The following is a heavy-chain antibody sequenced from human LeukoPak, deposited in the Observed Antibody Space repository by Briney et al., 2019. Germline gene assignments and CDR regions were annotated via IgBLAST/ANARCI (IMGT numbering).Heavy chain of an antibody. CDR3: ARISITMVRGVSGNYYYYYYMDV. CDR2: MNPNSGNT. Sequence: ASVKVSCKASGYTFTSYDINWVRQATGQGLEWMGWMNPNSGNTGYAQKFQGRVTITRNTSISTAYMELSSLRSEDTAVYYCARISITMVRGVSGNYYYYYYMDVWGKGTTVTVSS. D-gene: IGHD3-10*01. CDR1: GYTFTSYD. J-gene: IGHJ6*03. V-gene: IGHV1-8*03.